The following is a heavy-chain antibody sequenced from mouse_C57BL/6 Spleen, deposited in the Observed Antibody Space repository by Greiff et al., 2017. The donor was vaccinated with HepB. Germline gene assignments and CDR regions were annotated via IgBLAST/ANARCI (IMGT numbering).Heavy chain of an antibody. V-gene: IGHV1-69*01. D-gene: IGHD1-2*01. CDR2: IDPSDSYT. CDR3: AGASLLRSYFDY. J-gene: IGHJ2*01. CDR1: GYTFTSYW. Sequence: VQLQQPGAELVMPGASVKLSCKASGYTFTSYWMHWVKQRPGQGLEWIGEIDPSDSYTNYNQKFKGKATMTVDKSSSTAYMQLSSLTSEVSAVYYCAGASLLRSYFDYWGQGTTLTVSS.